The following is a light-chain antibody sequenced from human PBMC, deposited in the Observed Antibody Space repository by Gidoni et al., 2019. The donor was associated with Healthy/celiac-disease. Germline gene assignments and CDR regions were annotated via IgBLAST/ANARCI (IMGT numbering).Light chain of an antibody. J-gene: IGKJ3*01. Sequence: DIQMTQSPSSLSASVGDRVTITCQASQDISNYLNWYQQKPGKAPKLLIYDASNLETGVPSRFSGSGSGTDFTFTISSLQPEVIATYYCQQYDNLPLTFXPXTKVDNK. CDR1: QDISNY. V-gene: IGKV1-33*01. CDR3: QQYDNLPLT. CDR2: DAS.